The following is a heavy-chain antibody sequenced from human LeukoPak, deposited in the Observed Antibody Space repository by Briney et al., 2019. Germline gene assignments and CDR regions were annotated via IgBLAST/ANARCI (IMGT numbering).Heavy chain of an antibody. CDR3: ARHEGHCTGGNCYSNASDV. Sequence: SETLSLTCTVYRGSISRYYWSWIRRPPGKGLEWIGYIFPSGSTKYSPSFKSRVTISLDTSKKQFSLKLTSVTATDTAVYFCARHEGHCTGGNCYSNASDVWGQGTMVTVSA. CDR2: IFPSGST. V-gene: IGHV4-59*08. CDR1: RGSISRYY. D-gene: IGHD2-15*01. J-gene: IGHJ3*01.